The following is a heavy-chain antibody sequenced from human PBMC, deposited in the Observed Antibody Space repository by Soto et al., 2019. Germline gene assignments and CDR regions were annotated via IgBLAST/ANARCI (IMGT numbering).Heavy chain of an antibody. CDR1: GYTFTSYG. V-gene: IGHV1-18*01. J-gene: IGHJ5*02. D-gene: IGHD1-1*01. CDR2: ISAYNGNT. CDR3: ARVYWSLELNWFDP. Sequence: GASVKVSCKASGYTFTSYGISWVRQAPGQGIEWMGWISAYNGNTNYAQKLQGRVTMTTDTSTSTAYMELRSLRSDDTAVYYCARVYWSLELNWFDPWGQGTLVTVSS.